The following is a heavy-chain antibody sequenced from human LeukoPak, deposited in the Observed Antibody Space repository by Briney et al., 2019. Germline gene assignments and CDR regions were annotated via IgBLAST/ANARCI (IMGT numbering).Heavy chain of an antibody. J-gene: IGHJ4*02. CDR2: INHSGST. CDR1: GGSFSGYY. V-gene: IGHV4-34*01. Sequence: SETLSLTCAVYGGSFSGYYWSWIRQPPGKGLEWIGEINHSGSTNYNPSLKSRVTISVDTSKNQFSLKLSSVTAADTAVYYCARIVTASLYFFDSWGQGTLVTVSS. CDR3: ARIVTASLYFFDS. D-gene: IGHD5-18*01.